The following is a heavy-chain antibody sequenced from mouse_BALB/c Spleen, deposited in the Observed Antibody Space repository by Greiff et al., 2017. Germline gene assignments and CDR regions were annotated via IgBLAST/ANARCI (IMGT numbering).Heavy chain of an antibody. CDR3: AREGTTMITSAMDY. D-gene: IGHD2-4*01. CDR2: ISSGGSYT. J-gene: IGHJ4*01. Sequence: DVHLVESGGGLVKPGGSLKLSCAASGFTFSSYAMSWVRQTPEKRLEWVATISSGGSYTYYPDSVKGRFTISRDNAKNTLYLQMSSLRSEDTAMYYCAREGTTMITSAMDYWGQGTSVTVSS. CDR1: GFTFSSYA. V-gene: IGHV5-9-3*01.